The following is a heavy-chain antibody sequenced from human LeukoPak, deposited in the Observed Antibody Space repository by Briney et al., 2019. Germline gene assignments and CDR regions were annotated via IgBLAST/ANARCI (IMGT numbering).Heavy chain of an antibody. J-gene: IGHJ4*02. Sequence: EGSLRLSCAASGFTFSSYGMHWVRQAPGKGLEWVAVISYDGSNKYYADSVKGRFTISRDNSKNTLYLQMNSLRAEDTAVYYCAKTFGGVIVQYYFDYWGQGTLVTVSS. CDR1: GFTFSSYG. CDR3: AKTFGGVIVQYYFDY. CDR2: ISYDGSNK. V-gene: IGHV3-30*18. D-gene: IGHD3-16*02.